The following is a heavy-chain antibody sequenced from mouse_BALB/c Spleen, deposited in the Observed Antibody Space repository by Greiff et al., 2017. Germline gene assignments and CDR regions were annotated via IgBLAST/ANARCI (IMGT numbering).Heavy chain of an antibody. Sequence: EVKLQESGGGLVKPGGSLKLSCAASGFTFSDYYMYWVRQTPEKRLEWVATISDGGSYTYYPDSVKGRFTISRDNAKNNLYLQMSSLKSEDTAMYYCARDRGNYRYFDVWGAGTTVTVSS. V-gene: IGHV5-4*02. J-gene: IGHJ1*01. CDR1: GFTFSDYY. CDR3: ARDRGNYRYFDV. D-gene: IGHD2-1*01. CDR2: ISDGGSYT.